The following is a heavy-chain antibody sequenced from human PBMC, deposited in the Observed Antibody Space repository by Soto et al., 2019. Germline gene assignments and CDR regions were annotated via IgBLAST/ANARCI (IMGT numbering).Heavy chain of an antibody. CDR1: GFTFSNYW. Sequence: GGSLRLSCAASGFTFSNYWMHWVRQAPGKGLVWVSRINSDGSGTTYADSVKGRFTISRDNAKNTLYLQMDSLRAEDTAVYYCVRGMAAAGFDYWGQGTLVTVSS. D-gene: IGHD6-13*01. CDR2: INSDGSGT. V-gene: IGHV3-74*01. J-gene: IGHJ4*02. CDR3: VRGMAAAGFDY.